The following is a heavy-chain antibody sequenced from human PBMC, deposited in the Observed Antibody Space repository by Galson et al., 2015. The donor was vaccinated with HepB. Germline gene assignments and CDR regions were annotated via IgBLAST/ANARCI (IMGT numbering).Heavy chain of an antibody. CDR1: GDSVSSNSAA. J-gene: IGHJ5*02. V-gene: IGHV6-1*01. CDR3: ARWGNWNDDYWFDP. CDR2: TYYRSKWYN. Sequence: CAISGDSVSSNSAAWNWIRQSPSRGLEWLGRTYYRSKWYNDYAVSVKSRITINPDTSKNQFSLQLNSVTPEDTAVYYCARWGNWNDDYWFDPWGQGTLVTVSS. D-gene: IGHD1-20*01.